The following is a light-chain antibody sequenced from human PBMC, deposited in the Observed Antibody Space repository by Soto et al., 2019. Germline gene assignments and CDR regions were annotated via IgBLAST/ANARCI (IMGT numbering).Light chain of an antibody. J-gene: IGKJ5*01. V-gene: IGKV3-15*01. CDR1: QSVSSN. Sequence: ELVMTQSPATRSVSPGERATLSRRASQSVSSNLAWYKQKPGQAPSLLIYGASTRATGIPARFSGSGSGTEFTLTIRSLKSEDFAVYYCQQYNNWPLFGQGTRLEIK. CDR3: QQYNNWPL. CDR2: GAS.